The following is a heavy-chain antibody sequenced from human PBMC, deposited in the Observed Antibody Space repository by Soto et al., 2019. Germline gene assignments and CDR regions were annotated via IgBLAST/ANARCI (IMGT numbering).Heavy chain of an antibody. CDR2: INHSGST. CDR1: GGSFSGYY. V-gene: IGHV4-34*01. J-gene: IGHJ5*02. Sequence: SETLSLTCAVCGGSFSGYYWSWIRQPPGKGLEWIGEINHSGSTNYNPSLKSRVTISVDTSKNQFSLKLSSVTAADTAVYYCAREGYDYVSSWGQGTLVTVSS. D-gene: IGHD3-16*01. CDR3: AREGYDYVSS.